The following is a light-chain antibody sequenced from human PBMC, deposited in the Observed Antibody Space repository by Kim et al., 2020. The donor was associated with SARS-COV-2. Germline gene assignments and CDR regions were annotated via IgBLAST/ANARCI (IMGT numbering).Light chain of an antibody. CDR1: QSRSRRY. V-gene: IGKV3-20*01. CDR3: LQYDNSPRT. CDR2: GAS. Sequence: ETVLTQSPGTLSLSPGERATFSYRASQSRSRRYLAWYQQRPGQAPRLLIHGASSRATGIPDRFSGSGSGTDFTLTISRLEPEDFAVYYCLQYDNSPRTFGQGTKVDIK. J-gene: IGKJ1*01.